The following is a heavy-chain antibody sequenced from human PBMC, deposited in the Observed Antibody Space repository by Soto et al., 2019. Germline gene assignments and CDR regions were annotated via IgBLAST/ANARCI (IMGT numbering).Heavy chain of an antibody. CDR1: GFTFSSYG. D-gene: IGHD5-12*01. V-gene: IGHV3-30*18. Sequence: QVQLVESGGGVVQPGRSLRLSCAASGFTFSSYGMHWVRQAPGKGLEWVAVISYDGSNKYYADSVKGRFTISRDNXKNTLYLQMNSLRAEDTAVYYCAKNGQVATVLIDYWGQGTLVTVSS. CDR2: ISYDGSNK. CDR3: AKNGQVATVLIDY. J-gene: IGHJ4*02.